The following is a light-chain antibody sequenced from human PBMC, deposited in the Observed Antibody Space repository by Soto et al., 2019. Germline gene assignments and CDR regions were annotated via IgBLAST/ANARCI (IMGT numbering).Light chain of an antibody. Sequence: EIVLTQSPATLSLSPGERATLSCRPSQSVSSYLAWYQQKPGQAPRLLIYDASHRATGIPARFSGSGSGTDFTLTISSLEPEDFAVYYCQQRSNWHPYTFGQGTKLEIK. V-gene: IGKV3-11*01. J-gene: IGKJ2*01. CDR2: DAS. CDR1: QSVSSY. CDR3: QQRSNWHPYT.